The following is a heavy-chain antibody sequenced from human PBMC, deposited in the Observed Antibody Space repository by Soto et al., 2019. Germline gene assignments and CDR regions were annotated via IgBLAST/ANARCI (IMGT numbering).Heavy chain of an antibody. CDR2: ISSSSSYI. J-gene: IGHJ4*02. CDR1: GFTFSSYS. CDR3: AKEYGSTWIDH. Sequence: GGSLRLSCAASGFTFSSYSMNWVRQAPGKGLEWVSSISSSSSYIYYADSVKGRFTISRDNAKNSLYLQMNSLRAEDTAVYYCAKEYGSTWIDHWGQGTPVTVSS. D-gene: IGHD6-13*01. V-gene: IGHV3-21*01.